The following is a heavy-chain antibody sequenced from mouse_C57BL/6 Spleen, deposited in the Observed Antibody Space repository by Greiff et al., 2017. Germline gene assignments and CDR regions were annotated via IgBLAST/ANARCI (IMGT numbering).Heavy chain of an antibody. CDR1: GYPFTSYG. CDR2: IYPRSGNT. CDR3: ASGGY. V-gene: IGHV1-81*01. Sequence: QVQLQQSGAELARPGASVKLSCKASGYPFTSYGISWVKQRTGQGLEWIGEIYPRSGNTYYNEKFKGKATLTADKSSSTAYMELRSLTSEDSAVYFCASGGYWGQGTTLTVSS. J-gene: IGHJ2*01.